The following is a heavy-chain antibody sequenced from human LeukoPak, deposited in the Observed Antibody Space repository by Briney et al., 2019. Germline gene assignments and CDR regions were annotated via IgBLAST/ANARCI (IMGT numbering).Heavy chain of an antibody. J-gene: IGHJ5*02. CDR1: GYDFSNFW. D-gene: IGHD6-19*01. V-gene: IGHV5-10-1*01. CDR2: IDASESST. CDR3: ARHYRSCWMDWIDP. Sequence: RLGESLRISCEASGYDFSNFWITWVRQMPGKGLEWMGRIDASESSTTYSPSFQGHVTFSLDKSINTAFLQWSSLEASDTAIYYCARHYRSCWMDWIDPWGQGTLVTVSS.